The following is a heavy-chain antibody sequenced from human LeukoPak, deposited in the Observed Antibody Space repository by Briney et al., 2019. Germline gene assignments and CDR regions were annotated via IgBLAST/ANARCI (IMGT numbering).Heavy chain of an antibody. CDR2: IIPSDGFT. CDR3: ARQAGDCGGDCSHFDY. D-gene: IGHD2-21*02. Sequence: AASVKVSCKASGYTFSTYYVHWVRQAPGQGLEWMGMIIPSDGFTSYAQKFQGRVTMTRDMSTRTVYMELSRLRSDDTAVYYCARQAGDCGGDCSHFDYWGQGTLVTVSS. V-gene: IGHV1-46*01. J-gene: IGHJ4*02. CDR1: GYTFSTYY.